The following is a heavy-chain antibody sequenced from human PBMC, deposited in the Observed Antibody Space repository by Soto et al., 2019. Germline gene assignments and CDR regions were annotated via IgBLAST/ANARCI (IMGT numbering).Heavy chain of an antibody. V-gene: IGHV4-30-4*01. Sequence: SETLSLTCTVSGGSISSGHYYWSWIRQPPGKGLEWIGYIYYSGSTYYNPSLKSRVTISVDTSKNQFSLKLSSVTAADTAVYYCARGGSQGYNWNYVPWFDPWGQGTLVTVSS. J-gene: IGHJ5*02. D-gene: IGHD1-7*01. CDR2: IYYSGST. CDR1: GGSISSGHYY. CDR3: ARGGSQGYNWNYVPWFDP.